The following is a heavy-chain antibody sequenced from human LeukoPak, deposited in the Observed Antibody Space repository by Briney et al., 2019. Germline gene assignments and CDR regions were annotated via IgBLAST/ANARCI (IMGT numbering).Heavy chain of an antibody. V-gene: IGHV3-23*01. J-gene: IGHJ4*02. CDR3: AKVRGGDYYFDY. CDR1: GFTFSSYA. CDR2: ISGSGGST. Sequence: GGSLRLSCAASGFTFSSYAMSWVRQAPGKGLELVSAISGSGGSTYYADSVKGRFTISRDNSKNTLYLQMNSLRAEDTAVYYCAKVRGGDYYFDYWGQGTLVTVSS. D-gene: IGHD4-17*01.